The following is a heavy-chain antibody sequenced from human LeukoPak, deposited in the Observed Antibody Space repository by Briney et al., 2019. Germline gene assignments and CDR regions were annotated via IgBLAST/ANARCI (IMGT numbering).Heavy chain of an antibody. CDR2: IYYSGST. D-gene: IGHD2-2*01. Sequence: SETLSLTCTVSGGSISSYYWSWIRQPPGKGLEWIGYIYYSGSTNYNPSLKSRVTISVDTSKNQFSLKLSSVTAVDTAVYYCARCSVVVVPAPLGAPGNYYYYMDVWGKGTTVTVSS. CDR1: GGSISSYY. V-gene: IGHV4-59*08. CDR3: ARCSVVVVPAPLGAPGNYYYYMDV. J-gene: IGHJ6*03.